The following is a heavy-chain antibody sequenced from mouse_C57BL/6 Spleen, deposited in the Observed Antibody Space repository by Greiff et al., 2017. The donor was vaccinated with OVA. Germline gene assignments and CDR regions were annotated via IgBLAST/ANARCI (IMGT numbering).Heavy chain of an antibody. Sequence: VQLQQSGAELVKPGASVKLSCTASGFNIKDYYMHWVKQRTEQGLEWIGRIDPEDGETKYAPKFQGKATITADTSSNTAYLQLSSLTSEDTAVYYCARSAPGSIYYDYDWFAYWGQGTLVTVSA. CDR2: IDPEDGET. CDR1: GFNIKDYY. CDR3: ARSAPGSIYYDYDWFAY. J-gene: IGHJ3*01. V-gene: IGHV14-2*01. D-gene: IGHD2-4*01.